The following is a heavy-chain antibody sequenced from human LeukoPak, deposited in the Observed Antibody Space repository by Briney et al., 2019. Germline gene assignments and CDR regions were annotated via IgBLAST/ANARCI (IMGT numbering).Heavy chain of an antibody. V-gene: IGHV1-69*13. CDR3: ARQGKYYDFWSGSHYYYYYGMDA. CDR1: GGTFSSFA. CDR2: IIPIFGTA. D-gene: IGHD3-3*01. J-gene: IGHJ6*02. Sequence: ASVKVSCKASGGTFSSFAISWVRQAPGQGLEWMGGIIPIFGTANYTQKFQGRVTITADESTSTAYMELSSLRSEDTAVYYCARQGKYYDFWSGSHYYYYYGMDAWGQGTTVTVSS.